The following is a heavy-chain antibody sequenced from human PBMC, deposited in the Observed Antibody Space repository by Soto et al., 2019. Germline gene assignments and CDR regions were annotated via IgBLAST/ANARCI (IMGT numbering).Heavy chain of an antibody. V-gene: IGHV3-23*01. D-gene: IGHD3-3*01. Sequence: EVQLLESGGGLVQPGGSLKLSCAAPGLPFGTYALTWVGQAPGKGLGWVSAIRGNGGTTDSADSVKGRFTISRDNARNTLYLQMSSLRAEDTALYYCSKGSKFTIFSANDYWGQGTLVTVSS. CDR2: IRGNGGTT. CDR3: SKGSKFTIFSANDY. CDR1: GLPFGTYA. J-gene: IGHJ4*02.